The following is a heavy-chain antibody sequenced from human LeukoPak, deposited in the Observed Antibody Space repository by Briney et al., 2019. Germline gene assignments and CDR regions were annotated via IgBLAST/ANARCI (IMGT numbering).Heavy chain of an antibody. CDR2: ISSKTDGGTT. J-gene: IGHJ4*02. V-gene: IGHV3-15*01. CDR3: TAVWFGY. D-gene: IGHD3-10*01. Sequence: GGSLRLSCAGSGFSFSNVWMNWVRQAPGKGLEWVGRISSKTDGGTTDYAAPVKGRINISRDDSKSMLYLQLNSLKSEDTAVYFCTAVWFGYWGQGTLVTVSS. CDR1: GFSFSNVW.